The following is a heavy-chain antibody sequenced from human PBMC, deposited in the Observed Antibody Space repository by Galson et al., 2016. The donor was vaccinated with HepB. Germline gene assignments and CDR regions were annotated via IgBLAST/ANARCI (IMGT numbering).Heavy chain of an antibody. D-gene: IGHD3-22*01. V-gene: IGHV1-24*01. Sequence: SVKVSCKVSGYKLNELSMHWVRQAPGKGLEWVGGFDPEDGRRVYAQEFEGRITMTEDTSTDTAYMELSSLRSDDTAVYYCARDAVSSGYYEGELPADYWGQGTLVTVSS. CDR2: FDPEDGRR. CDR3: ARDAVSSGYYEGELPADY. CDR1: GYKLNELS. J-gene: IGHJ4*02.